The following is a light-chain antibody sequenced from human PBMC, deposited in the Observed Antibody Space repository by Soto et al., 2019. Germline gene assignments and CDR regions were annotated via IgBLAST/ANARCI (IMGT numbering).Light chain of an antibody. CDR1: QSIDTW. V-gene: IGKV1-5*03. J-gene: IGKJ1*01. Sequence: DIQMTQSPSTLSASVGDRVIITCRASQSIDTWLAWHQQKPGKAPKLLISKASSLESGVPSRFSGSGSGTEFTPTISSLQPDDFATYYCQQYKSLRAFGQGTKVDIK. CDR2: KAS. CDR3: QQYKSLRA.